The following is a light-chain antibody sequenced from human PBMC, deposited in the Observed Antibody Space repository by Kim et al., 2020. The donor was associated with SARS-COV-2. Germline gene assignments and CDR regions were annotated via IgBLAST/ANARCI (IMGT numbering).Light chain of an antibody. CDR3: LQHNNYPPT. J-gene: IGKJ1*01. CDR1: QAIGIF. CDR2: GAS. Sequence: ASGGDSVTLTCRASQAIGIFLAWFQQKPGKVPKRLIYGASSLQSGVPSRFSGSGSGTEFSLTISSLQPEDFATYYCLQHNNYPPTFGQGTKVDIK. V-gene: IGKV1-17*03.